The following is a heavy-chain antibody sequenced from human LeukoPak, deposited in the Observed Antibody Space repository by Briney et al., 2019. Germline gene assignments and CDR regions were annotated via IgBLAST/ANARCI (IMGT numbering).Heavy chain of an antibody. CDR2: IYSGGST. V-gene: IGHV3-66*01. Sequence: GGSLRLSCAASGFTFSSNYMSWVRQAPGKGLEWVSVIYSGGSTYYADSVKGRFTISRDNSKNTLYLQMNSLRAEDTAVYYCARAGYSSSWYEGWYFDYWGQGTLVTVSS. J-gene: IGHJ4*02. D-gene: IGHD6-13*01. CDR1: GFTFSSNY. CDR3: ARAGYSSSWYEGWYFDY.